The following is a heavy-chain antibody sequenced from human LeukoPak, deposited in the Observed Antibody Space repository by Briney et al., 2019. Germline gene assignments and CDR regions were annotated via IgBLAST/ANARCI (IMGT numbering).Heavy chain of an antibody. V-gene: IGHV1-3*01. CDR1: GYTFSNYV. J-gene: IGHJ4*02. Sequence: GASVKVSRKASGYTFSNYVIHWVRQAPGQRLECMGWINAGNGDTKYSQKFLGRVTISRDTSASTVYMELSSLRSEDTAVYYCAREFNQLLWFGEQQYYFDYWGQGTLVTVSS. CDR2: INAGNGDT. CDR3: AREFNQLLWFGEQQYYFDY. D-gene: IGHD3-10*01.